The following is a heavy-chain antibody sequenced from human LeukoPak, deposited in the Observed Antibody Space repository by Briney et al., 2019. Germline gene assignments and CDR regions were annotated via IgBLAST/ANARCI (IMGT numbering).Heavy chain of an antibody. D-gene: IGHD6-19*01. CDR2: IYSGGTI. Sequence: PGGSLRLSCAASGFTVSSNYMSWVRQAPGKGLEWVSVIYSGGTIYYADSAKGRFTISRDNSKNTLHLQMHSLRAEDTAVYYCARIAVSATDYWGQGTLVTVSP. CDR3: ARIAVSATDY. V-gene: IGHV3-53*01. J-gene: IGHJ4*02. CDR1: GFTVSSNY.